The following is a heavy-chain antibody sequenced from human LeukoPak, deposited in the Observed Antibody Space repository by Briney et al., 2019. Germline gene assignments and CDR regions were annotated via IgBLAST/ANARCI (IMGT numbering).Heavy chain of an antibody. J-gene: IGHJ4*02. CDR1: GFTFSSYA. D-gene: IGHD2-2*01. CDR2: ISGSGGST. Sequence: GESLRLSCAASGFTFSSYAMSWVRQAPGKGLEWVSAISGSGGSTYYAYSVKGRFTISRDNSKNTLYLQMNSLRAEDTAVYYCAKDQLLRYYFDYWGQGTLVTVSS. V-gene: IGHV3-23*01. CDR3: AKDQLLRYYFDY.